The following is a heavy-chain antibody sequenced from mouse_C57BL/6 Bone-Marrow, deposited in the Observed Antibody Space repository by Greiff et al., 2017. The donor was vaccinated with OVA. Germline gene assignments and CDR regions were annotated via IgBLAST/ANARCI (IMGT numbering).Heavy chain of an antibody. D-gene: IGHD2-2*01. CDR2: IYPGSGST. CDR1: GYTFTSYW. Sequence: QVQLQQPGAELVKPGASVKLSCKASGYTFTSYWMHWVKQRPGRGLEWIGDIYPGSGSTNYNEKFKSKATLTVDTSSSTAYMQLSSLTSEDSAVYYCARGGWLRRRGYYYAMDYWGQGTSVTVSS. CDR3: ARGGWLRRRGYYYAMDY. V-gene: IGHV1-55*01. J-gene: IGHJ4*01.